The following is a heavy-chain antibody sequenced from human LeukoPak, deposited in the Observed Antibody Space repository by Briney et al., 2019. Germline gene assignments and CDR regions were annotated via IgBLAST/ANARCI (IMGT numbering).Heavy chain of an antibody. J-gene: IGHJ4*02. D-gene: IGHD2-21*02. CDR2: ISSSSSYI. V-gene: IGHV3-21*01. Sequence: KPGGSLRLPCAASGFTFSSYSMNWVRQAPGKGLEWVSSISSSSSYIDYADSVKGRFTISRDNAKNSLYLQMNSLRAEDTAVYFCARDHGIVVVTASRLDSWGQGTLVTVSS. CDR3: ARDHGIVVVTASRLDS. CDR1: GFTFSSYS.